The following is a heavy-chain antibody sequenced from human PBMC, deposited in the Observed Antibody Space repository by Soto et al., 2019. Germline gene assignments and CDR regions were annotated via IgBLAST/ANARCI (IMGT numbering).Heavy chain of an antibody. CDR1: GFIFSGYG. CDR3: TRRFSDGWYSDY. D-gene: IGHD6-19*01. CDR2: IWYDGSNE. Sequence: ESGGGVVQPGRSLRLSCAASGFIFSGYGMHWVRQAPGKGLEWVAVIWYDGSNENYVDSVKGRFTISRDNSKNTLYLQMNSLRAEDTAVYYCTRRFSDGWYSDYWGQGTLVTVSS. V-gene: IGHV3-33*01. J-gene: IGHJ4*02.